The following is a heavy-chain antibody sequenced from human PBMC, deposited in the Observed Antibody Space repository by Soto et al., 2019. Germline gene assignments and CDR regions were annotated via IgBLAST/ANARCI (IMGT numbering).Heavy chain of an antibody. J-gene: IGHJ3*02. Sequence: PSETLSLACTVSGGSISSYYWSWIRQPPGKGLEWIGYIYYSGSTNYNPSLKSRVTISVDTSKNQFSLKPSSVTAADTAVYYCARALFPDDAFDIWGQGTMVTVSS. D-gene: IGHD2-21*01. CDR3: ARALFPDDAFDI. V-gene: IGHV4-59*01. CDR2: IYYSGST. CDR1: GGSISSYY.